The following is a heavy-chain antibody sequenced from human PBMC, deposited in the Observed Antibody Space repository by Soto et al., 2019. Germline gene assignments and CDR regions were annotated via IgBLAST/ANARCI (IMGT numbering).Heavy chain of an antibody. D-gene: IGHD1-26*01. CDR3: AKDRGSGSPAPDR. CDR1: GFTFSTTA. CDR2: IVDSESNT. V-gene: IGHV3-23*01. Sequence: PVGSLRLSCAASGFTFSTTAMSWVRQAPGKGLEWVSAIVDSESNTYYADSVKGRFTISRDNSKSTLYLQMNSLRAEDTALYYCAKDRGSGSPAPDRWGQGTLVTVSS. J-gene: IGHJ5*02.